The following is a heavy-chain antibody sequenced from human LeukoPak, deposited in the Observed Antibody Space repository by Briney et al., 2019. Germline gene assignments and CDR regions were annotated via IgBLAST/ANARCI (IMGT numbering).Heavy chain of an antibody. Sequence: SVKVSCKPSGGTFNNYAISWVRQAPGHGLEWMGGIIPIFGTANYAQNFQGRVTITAGKSTRTAYMELRSLRSEDTAVYYCARAQNGMLTAHCAPSYFDYWGQGTLVTVSS. CDR2: IIPIFGTA. D-gene: IGHD3-9*01. V-gene: IGHV1-69*06. J-gene: IGHJ4*01. CDR1: GGTFNNYA. CDR3: ARAQNGMLTAHCAPSYFDY.